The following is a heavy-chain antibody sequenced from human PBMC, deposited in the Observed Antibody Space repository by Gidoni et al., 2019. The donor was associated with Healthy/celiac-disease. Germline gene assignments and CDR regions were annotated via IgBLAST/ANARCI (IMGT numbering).Heavy chain of an antibody. CDR1: GGSVSSGSYY. CDR2: IYYSGST. D-gene: IGHD3-16*02. CDR3: ANYVWGGYRSFDY. Sequence: QVQLQESGPGLVKPSETLSLTCTVSGGSVSSGSYYWSWIRQPPGKGLEWIGYIYYSGSTNYNPSLKSRVTISVDTSKNQFSLKLSSVTAADTAVYYCANYVWGGYRSFDYWGQGTLVTVSS. V-gene: IGHV4-61*01. J-gene: IGHJ4*02.